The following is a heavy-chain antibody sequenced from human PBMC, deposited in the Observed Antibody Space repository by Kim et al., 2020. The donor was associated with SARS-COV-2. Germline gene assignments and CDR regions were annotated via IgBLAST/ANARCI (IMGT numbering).Heavy chain of an antibody. CDR3: PGGFYFYY. CDR1: GYTFTTYG. CDR2: IDCGSGNT. V-gene: IGHV1-3*01. Sequence: ASVKVSCKASGYTFTTYGMHWVRQAPGQGLEWMGGIDCGSGNTIYAQKFQGRVTITTDTSASTAYMELSCLRSEDTAVYYCPGGFYFYYCVYAPLDT. D-gene: IGHD3-16*01. J-gene: IGHJ4*03.